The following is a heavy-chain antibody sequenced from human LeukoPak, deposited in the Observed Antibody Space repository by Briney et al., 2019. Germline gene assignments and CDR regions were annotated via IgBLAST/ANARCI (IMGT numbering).Heavy chain of an antibody. V-gene: IGHV3-23*01. D-gene: IGHD6-13*01. CDR2: ISGSGGST. CDR3: AKDVRSSSWNNWFDP. Sequence: PGGSLRLSCAASGFTFSSYAMSWVRQAPGKGLEWVSAISGSGGSTYYADSVKGRFTISRDNSKNTLYLQMNSLRAEDTAVYYCAKDVRSSSWNNWFDPWGRGTLVTVSS. J-gene: IGHJ5*02. CDR1: GFTFSSYA.